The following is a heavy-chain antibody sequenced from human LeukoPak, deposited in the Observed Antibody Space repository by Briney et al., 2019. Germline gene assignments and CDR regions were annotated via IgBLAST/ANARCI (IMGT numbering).Heavy chain of an antibody. CDR2: ISSNGGST. CDR3: AVSGPLWFGETLDY. D-gene: IGHD3-10*01. J-gene: IGHJ4*02. Sequence: QRGGSLRLSCAASGFTFSSYAMHWVRQAPGKGLEYVSAISSNGGSTYYANSVKGRFTISRDNSKNTLYLQMNSLRAEDTAVYYCAVSGPLWFGETLDYWGQGTLVTVSS. CDR1: GFTFSSYA. V-gene: IGHV3-64*01.